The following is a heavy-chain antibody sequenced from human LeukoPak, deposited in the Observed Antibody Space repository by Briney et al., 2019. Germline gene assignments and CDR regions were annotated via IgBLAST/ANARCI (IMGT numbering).Heavy chain of an antibody. J-gene: IGHJ4*02. CDR2: IYYSGST. V-gene: IGHV4-59*01. CDR3: AREPYGSGTFDY. D-gene: IGHD3-10*01. Sequence: SSETLSLTCTVSGGPISSYYWSWIRQPPGKGLEWIGYIYYSGSTNYNPSLKSRVTISVDTSKNQFSLKLSSVTAADTAEYYCAREPYGSGTFDYWGQGTLVTVSA. CDR1: GGPISSYY.